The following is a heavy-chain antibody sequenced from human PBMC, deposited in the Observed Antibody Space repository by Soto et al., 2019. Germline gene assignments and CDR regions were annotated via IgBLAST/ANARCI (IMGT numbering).Heavy chain of an antibody. Sequence: QLQLRESGAGLVKPSETLSLTCTVSGGSISSGAYSWAWIRQSPGRGPEWLGFMYQSGSTYYSPSLGSRVTISIDRSKNQMSLSLRSVSAADTAVYFCARDNSGCSDSDCYLSGWFDPWGQGTLVTVSS. CDR2: MYQSGST. CDR1: GGSISSGAYS. D-gene: IGHD3-22*01. V-gene: IGHV4-30-2*06. CDR3: ARDNSGCSDSDCYLSGWFDP. J-gene: IGHJ5*02.